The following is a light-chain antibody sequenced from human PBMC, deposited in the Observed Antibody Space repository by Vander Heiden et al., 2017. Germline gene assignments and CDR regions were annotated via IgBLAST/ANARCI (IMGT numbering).Light chain of an antibody. CDR2: AAS. J-gene: IGKJ2*01. Sequence: DIQITLSPPSLSASVGDRVTITCRASQSINTYLNWYQQKPGKAPKLLIYAASSWQSGVPSRFSGSGSGTDFTLTISSLQPEDFAIYYCQQSYSTPYTFGQGTKLEIK. CDR1: QSINTY. CDR3: QQSYSTPYT. V-gene: IGKV1-39*01.